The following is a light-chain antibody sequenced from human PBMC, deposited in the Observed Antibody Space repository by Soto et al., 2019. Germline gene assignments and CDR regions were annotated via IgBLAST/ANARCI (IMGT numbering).Light chain of an antibody. CDR3: QQSYSTPRT. CDR1: QSITTY. V-gene: IGKV1-39*01. J-gene: IGKJ2*01. Sequence: DIQMTQSPSPLSASVGDGVTITCRASQSITTYLNWYQQKPGKAPKLLMYAASNLQSGVPSRFSGSGSGTEFTLTISSLQPEDFATYYCQQSYSTPRTFGQGTKLEIK. CDR2: AAS.